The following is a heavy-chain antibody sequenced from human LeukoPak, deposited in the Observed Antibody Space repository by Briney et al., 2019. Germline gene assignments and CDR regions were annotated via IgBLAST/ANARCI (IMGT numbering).Heavy chain of an antibody. D-gene: IGHD3-10*01. J-gene: IGHJ4*02. CDR3: ASRSR. V-gene: IGHV3-30*03. CDR1: GFTFSSYS. CDR2: ISYDGSNK. Sequence: GGSLRLSCAASGFTFSSYSMNWVRQAPGKGLEWVAVISYDGSNKYYADSVKGRFTISRDNSKNTLYLQMNSLRAEDTAVYYCASRSRWGQGTLVTVSS.